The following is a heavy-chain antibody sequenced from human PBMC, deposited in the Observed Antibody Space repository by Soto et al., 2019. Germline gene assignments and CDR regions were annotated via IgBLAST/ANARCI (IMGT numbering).Heavy chain of an antibody. D-gene: IGHD2-8*01. J-gene: IGHJ6*02. Sequence: GXSVKVSCKDSVGTFSSYASSWVRQAPGQGLEWVGGIIPIFGTANYAQKFQGRVTITADESTSTAYMELSSLRSEDTDVYYCARGGYCTNGVCYTSYHYGMDHWGQRHKVTVSS. CDR2: IIPIFGTA. V-gene: IGHV1-69*13. CDR3: ARGGYCTNGVCYTSYHYGMDH. CDR1: VGTFSSYA.